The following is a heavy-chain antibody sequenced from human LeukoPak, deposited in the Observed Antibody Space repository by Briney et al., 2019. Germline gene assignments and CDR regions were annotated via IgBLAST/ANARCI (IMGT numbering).Heavy chain of an antibody. D-gene: IGHD4-17*01. Sequence: GASVKVSCKASGYSFTSYGITWVRQAPGQGLEWMGWISGYNGNTKYAQKFQGRVTMTTDTSTSTAYMELRSLRSDDTAVYYCARDYGDYPSYWGQGTLATVSS. CDR3: ARDYGDYPSY. J-gene: IGHJ4*02. CDR1: GYSFTSYG. CDR2: ISGYNGNT. V-gene: IGHV1-18*01.